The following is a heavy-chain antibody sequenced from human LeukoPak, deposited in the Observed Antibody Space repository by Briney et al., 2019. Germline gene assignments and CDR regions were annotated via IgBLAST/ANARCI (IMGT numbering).Heavy chain of an antibody. CDR3: ARHSSGWTLPVY. CDR1: GGSISSYY. V-gene: IGHV4-59*08. D-gene: IGHD6-19*01. J-gene: IGHJ4*02. Sequence: SETLSLTCTVSGGSISSYYWSLIRQPPGKGLEWIGYIYYSGSTNYNPSLKSRVTISVDTSKNQFSLKLSSVTAADTAVYYCARHSSGWTLPVYWGQGTLVTVSS. CDR2: IYYSGST.